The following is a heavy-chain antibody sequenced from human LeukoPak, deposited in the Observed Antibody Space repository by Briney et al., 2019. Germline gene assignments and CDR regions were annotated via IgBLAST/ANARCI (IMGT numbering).Heavy chain of an antibody. Sequence: GGSLRLSCAASGFTFSSYSMNWVRQAPGKGLEWVSSISSSSSYMYSTDSMKGRFTISRDNAKNSLYLQMNSLRAEDTAVYYCARGDNSGWYFYCFDYWGQGTLVTVSS. CDR3: ARGDNSGWYFYCFDY. CDR2: ISSSSSYM. CDR1: GFTFSSYS. J-gene: IGHJ4*02. D-gene: IGHD6-19*01. V-gene: IGHV3-21*01.